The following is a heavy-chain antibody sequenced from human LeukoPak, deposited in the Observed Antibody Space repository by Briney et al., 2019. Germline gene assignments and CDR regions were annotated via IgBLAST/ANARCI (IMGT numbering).Heavy chain of an antibody. D-gene: IGHD3-10*01. V-gene: IGHV3-53*01. CDR1: GFTVSSNY. J-gene: IGHJ4*02. CDR2: IYSGGST. Sequence: QPGGSLRLSCAASGFTVSSNYMSWVRQAPGKGLEWVSVIYSGGSTYYADSVKGRFTISRDNSKSTLYIQMNSLRAEDTAVYYCARAKPKNMVRGLIMRRESRYYFDYWGQGTLVTVPS. CDR3: ARAKPKNMVRGLIMRRESRYYFDY.